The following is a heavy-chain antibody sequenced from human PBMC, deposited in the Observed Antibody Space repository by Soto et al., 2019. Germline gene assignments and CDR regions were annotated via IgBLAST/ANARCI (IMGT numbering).Heavy chain of an antibody. V-gene: IGHV4-59*01. CDR2: IYYIGTT. CDR1: GGSISGYY. Sequence: SETLSLTCTVSGGSISGYYWNWIRQPPGKGLEYIGHIYYIGTTNYSPSLKSRATISVDTSKNQFSLKLTSVTAADTAVYFCARSGSKYGANAFDIWDQGTMVTVSS. CDR3: ARSGSKYGANAFDI. D-gene: IGHD5-18*01. J-gene: IGHJ3*02.